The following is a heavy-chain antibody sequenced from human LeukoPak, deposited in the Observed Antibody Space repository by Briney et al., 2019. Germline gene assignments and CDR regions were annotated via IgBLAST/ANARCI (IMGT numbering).Heavy chain of an antibody. CDR1: GGSFSGYH. J-gene: IGHJ4*02. D-gene: IGHD2-8*01. CDR3: ARVNLLGYCTNGVCPGGGLPFDY. Sequence: SETLSLTCAVYGGSFSGYHWSWIRQPPGEGLEWGGEINRSASTDYNPSLESRITISVDTSKNQFSLKLSSVTAADTAVYYCARVNLLGYCTNGVCPGGGLPFDYWSQGTLVTVSS. V-gene: IGHV4-34*01. CDR2: INRSAST.